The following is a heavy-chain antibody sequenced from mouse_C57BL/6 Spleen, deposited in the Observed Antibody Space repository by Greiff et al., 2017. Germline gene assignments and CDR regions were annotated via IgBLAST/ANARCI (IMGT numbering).Heavy chain of an antibody. CDR1: GYSFTGYF. CDR3: ARSSDLAWFAY. Sequence: EVMLVESGPELVKPGDSVKISCKASGYSFTGYFMNWVMQSHGKSLEWIGRINPYNGDTFYNQKFKGKATLTVDKSSSTAHMELRSLTSEDSAVYYCARSSDLAWFAYWGQGTLVTVSA. CDR2: INPYNGDT. J-gene: IGHJ3*01. V-gene: IGHV1-20*01.